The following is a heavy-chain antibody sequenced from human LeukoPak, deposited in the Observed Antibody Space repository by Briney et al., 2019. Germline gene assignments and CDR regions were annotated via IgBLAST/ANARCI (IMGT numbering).Heavy chain of an antibody. V-gene: IGHV3-7*01. Sequence: GGSLRLSCAASGFTFSSYSMNWVRQAPGKGLEWVANIKQDGSEKYYVDSVKGRFTISRDNAKNSLYLQMNSLRAEDTAVYYCARDSSGWYKELDYWGQGTLVTVSS. D-gene: IGHD6-19*01. CDR2: IKQDGSEK. J-gene: IGHJ4*02. CDR1: GFTFSSYS. CDR3: ARDSSGWYKELDY.